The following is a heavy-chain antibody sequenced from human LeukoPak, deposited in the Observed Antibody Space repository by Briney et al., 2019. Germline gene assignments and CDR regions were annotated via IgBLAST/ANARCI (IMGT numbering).Heavy chain of an antibody. CDR2: ISVYNGNT. CDR1: GYTFTSYG. Sequence: ASVKVSCTASGYTFTSYGISWVRQAPGQGLEWMGWISVYNGNTNYAQKLQGRVTMTTDTSTNTAYMELRSLRSDDTAVYYCARADQKRMVTTDYRGQGTLVTVSS. V-gene: IGHV1-18*01. CDR3: ARADQKRMVTTDY. J-gene: IGHJ4*02. D-gene: IGHD4-17*01.